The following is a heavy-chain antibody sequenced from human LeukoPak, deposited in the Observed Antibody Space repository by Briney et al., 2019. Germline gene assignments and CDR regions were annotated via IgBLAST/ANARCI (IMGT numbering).Heavy chain of an antibody. CDR1: GGSMNSYY. J-gene: IGHJ5*02. CDR2: IYHSGST. CDR3: VRHRRDIPFDP. D-gene: IGHD2-15*01. Sequence: SETLSLTCTVSGGSMNSYYWTWIRQPPGKGLEWIGYIYHSGSTYYNPSLKSRVTISVDTSKNQFSLKLSSVTAADTAVYYCVRHRRDIPFDPWGQGTLVTVSS. V-gene: IGHV4-59*04.